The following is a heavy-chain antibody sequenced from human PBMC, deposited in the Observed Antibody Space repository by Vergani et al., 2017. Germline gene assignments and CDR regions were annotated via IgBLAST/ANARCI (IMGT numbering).Heavy chain of an antibody. D-gene: IGHD5-18*01. CDR1: GFTFSTYA. CDR3: AKAAMGLFDY. J-gene: IGHJ4*02. V-gene: IGHV3-30*18. CDR2: IYYDGSNK. Sequence: QVQLVESGGGVVQPGRSLRLSCTSSGFTFSTYAMHWVRQAPGKGLEWVAIIYYDGSNKYYADSVKGRFTISRDNSKNTLYLQMNSLRAEDTAVYYCAKAAMGLFDYWGQGTLVTVSS.